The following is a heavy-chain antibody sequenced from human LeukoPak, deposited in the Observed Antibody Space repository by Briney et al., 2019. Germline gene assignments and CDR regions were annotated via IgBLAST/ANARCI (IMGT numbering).Heavy chain of an antibody. CDR1: GGSFSGYY. D-gene: IGHD3-22*01. Sequence: SETLSLTCAVYGGSFSGYYWSWIRQPPGKGLEWIGEINHSGSTNYNPSLKSRVTISVDTSMNQFSLKLSSVTAADTAVYYCARYYYDSSGYWYYFDYWGQGTLVTVSS. CDR3: ARYYYDSSGYWYYFDY. J-gene: IGHJ4*02. V-gene: IGHV4-34*01. CDR2: INHSGST.